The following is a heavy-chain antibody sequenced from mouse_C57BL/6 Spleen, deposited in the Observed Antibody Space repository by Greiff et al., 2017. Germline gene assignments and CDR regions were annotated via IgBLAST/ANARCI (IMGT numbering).Heavy chain of an antibody. CDR2: IYPSDSET. Sequence: VQLQQSGAELVRPGSSVKLSCKASGYTFTSYWMDWVKQRPGQGLEWIGNIYPSDSETHYNQKFKDKATLTVDKSSSTAYMQLSSLTSEDSAVYYYASEGVLLYFDYWGQGTTLTVSS. D-gene: IGHD2-14*01. V-gene: IGHV1-61*01. J-gene: IGHJ2*01. CDR3: ASEGVLLYFDY. CDR1: GYTFTSYW.